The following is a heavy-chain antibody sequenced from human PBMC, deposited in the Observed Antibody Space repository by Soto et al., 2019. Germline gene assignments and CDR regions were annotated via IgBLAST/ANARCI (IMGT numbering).Heavy chain of an antibody. Sequence: QVHLVQSGAEVKKPGASVKVSCKGSGYAFTTYGITWVRQAPGQGLEWMGWISAHNGNTNYAQKLQGRVTVTRDTSTSTAYMELRGLRYDDTEVYYCARGRYGDYWGQGALVTVSS. CDR2: ISAHNGNT. CDR3: ARGRYGDY. CDR1: GYAFTTYG. V-gene: IGHV1-18*01. D-gene: IGHD1-1*01. J-gene: IGHJ4*02.